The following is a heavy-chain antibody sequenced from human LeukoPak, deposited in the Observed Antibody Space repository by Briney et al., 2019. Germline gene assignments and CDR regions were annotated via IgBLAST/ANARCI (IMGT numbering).Heavy chain of an antibody. CDR2: IYTSGST. CDR1: GGSISSGSYY. Sequence: PSETLSLTCTVSGGSISSGSYYWSWIRQPAGKGLEWIGRIYTSGSTNYNPSLKSRVTISVDSSKNQFSLKLSSVTAADTAVYYCAGAAAAGLDYWGQGTLVTVSS. D-gene: IGHD6-13*01. CDR3: AGAAAAGLDY. V-gene: IGHV4-61*02. J-gene: IGHJ4*02.